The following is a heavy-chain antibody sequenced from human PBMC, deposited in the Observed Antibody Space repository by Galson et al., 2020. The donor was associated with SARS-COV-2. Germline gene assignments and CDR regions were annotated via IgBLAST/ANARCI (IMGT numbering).Heavy chain of an antibody. Sequence: GGSLRLSCSASGFPFSHYWMTWVRQAPGKGLEWLANINGAGTDKFYLDSVKGRFTISRDNAKNSLSLQMNRLRAEDTAVYYCAYGEHDGIGDFWGQGTLVTVSS. CDR3: AYGEHDGIGDF. V-gene: IGHV3-7*03. J-gene: IGHJ4*02. D-gene: IGHD1-26*01. CDR1: GFPFSHYW. CDR2: INGAGTDK.